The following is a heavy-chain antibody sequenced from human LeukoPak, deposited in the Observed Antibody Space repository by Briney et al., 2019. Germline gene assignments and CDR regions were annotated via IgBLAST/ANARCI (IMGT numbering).Heavy chain of an antibody. Sequence: PSETLSLTCTVSGGSISTYYWSWIRQPPGKGLEWIGYIYYSGSANYNPSLESRVTISVDTSKNHFSLKLSSVTAAGTAVYYCARHYGYSYGPDYWGQGTLVTVSS. D-gene: IGHD5-18*01. V-gene: IGHV4-59*08. CDR1: GGSISTYY. J-gene: IGHJ4*02. CDR2: IYYSGSA. CDR3: ARHYGYSYGPDY.